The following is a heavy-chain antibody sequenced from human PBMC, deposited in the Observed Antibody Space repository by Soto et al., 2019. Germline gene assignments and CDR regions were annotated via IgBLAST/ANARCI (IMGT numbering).Heavy chain of an antibody. Sequence: PSETLSLTCSVSGGSLNSYWWSWIRQPAGKGLEWIGRVYSTGTTGYNPSLNSRATMSVETSKNQFSLKLTSVTAADTAVYYCARDIGSYAYGEGYWGQGIQVTVSS. CDR3: ARDIGSYAYGEGY. CDR2: VYSTGTT. V-gene: IGHV4-4*07. J-gene: IGHJ4*02. CDR1: GGSLNSYW. D-gene: IGHD3-10*01.